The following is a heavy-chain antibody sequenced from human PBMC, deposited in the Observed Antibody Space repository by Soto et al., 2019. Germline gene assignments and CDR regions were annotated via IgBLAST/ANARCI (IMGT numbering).Heavy chain of an antibody. D-gene: IGHD6-19*01. CDR1: GYTLTELS. CDR2: FDPEDGET. J-gene: IGHJ5*02. Sequence: QVQLVQSGAEVKKPGASVKVSCKVSGYTLTELSMHWVRQAPGKGLEWMGGFDPEDGETIYAQKFQGRVTMTEDTSTDTAYMELSSVRSEDTAVYYCATRSTYSSDWYSGWGNWFDPWGQGTMVTVSS. V-gene: IGHV1-24*01. CDR3: ATRSTYSSDWYSGWGNWFDP.